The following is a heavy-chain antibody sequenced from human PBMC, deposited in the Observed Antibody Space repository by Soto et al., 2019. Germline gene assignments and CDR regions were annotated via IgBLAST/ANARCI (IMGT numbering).Heavy chain of an antibody. CDR2: IIPILGIA. CDR3: ARAESGYLFDY. Sequence: QVQLVQSGAEVKKPGSSVKVSCKASGGTFSSYTISWVRQAPGQGLEWMGRIIPILGIANYAQKLQGRVTITADKSTSTAYMELSSLRSGDTDVYYCARAESGYLFDYWGQGTLVTVSS. V-gene: IGHV1-69*02. CDR1: GGTFSSYT. D-gene: IGHD5-12*01. J-gene: IGHJ4*02.